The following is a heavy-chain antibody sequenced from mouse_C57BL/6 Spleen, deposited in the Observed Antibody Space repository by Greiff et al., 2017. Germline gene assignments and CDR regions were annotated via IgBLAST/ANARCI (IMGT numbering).Heavy chain of an antibody. D-gene: IGHD3-2*02. J-gene: IGHJ2*01. CDR2: IDPSDSET. V-gene: IGHV1-52*01. Sequence: QVQLQQPGAELVRPGSSVKLSCKASGYTFTSYWMHWVKQRPIQGLEWIGNIDPSDSETHYNQKFKDKATLTVDKSSSTAYMQLSSLTSEDSAVYYCARQLRPAYYFDYWGPGTTLTVSS. CDR1: GYTFTSYW. CDR3: ARQLRPAYYFDY.